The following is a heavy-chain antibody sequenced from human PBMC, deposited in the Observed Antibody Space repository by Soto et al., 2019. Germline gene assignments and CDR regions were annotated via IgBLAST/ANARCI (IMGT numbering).Heavy chain of an antibody. CDR1: GYTFTSYY. CDR3: AREDPQSNIVGAPGGFDY. D-gene: IGHD1-26*01. V-gene: IGHV1-46*01. CDR2: INPSGGST. J-gene: IGHJ4*02. Sequence: QVQLVQSGAEVKKPGASVKVSCKASGYTFTSYYMHWVRQAPGQGLEWMGIINPSGGSTSYAQKFQGRVTMTRDTSTSTVYMELSSLRSEDTAVYYCAREDPQSNIVGAPGGFDYWGQGTLVTVSS.